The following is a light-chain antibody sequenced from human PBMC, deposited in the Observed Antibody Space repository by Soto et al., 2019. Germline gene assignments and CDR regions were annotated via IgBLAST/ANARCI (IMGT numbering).Light chain of an antibody. CDR2: AAS. V-gene: IGKV3-20*01. J-gene: IGKJ1*01. CDR1: QSVTNNY. CDR3: QQYGNSITWT. Sequence: EVVLTQSPGTVTLSPGERATLSCRASQSVTNNYLAWYQQKAGQAPRLLIYAASSRATGIPDRFSGSGSRTDFTLSISRLEPEDVAVYYCQQYGNSITWTFGQGTKVEIK.